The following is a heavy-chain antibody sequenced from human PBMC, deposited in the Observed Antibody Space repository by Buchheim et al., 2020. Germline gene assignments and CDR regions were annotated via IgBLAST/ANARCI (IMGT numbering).Heavy chain of an antibody. J-gene: IGHJ6*03. CDR1: GFTFSSYG. CDR3: ARDYGVGYYYYYMDV. Sequence: QVQLVESGGGVVQPGRSLRLSCAASGFTFSSYGMHWVRQAPGKGLEWVAVIWYDGSNKYYADSVKGRFTISRDNSKNTLYLQMNSLRAEDTAVYYCARDYGVGYYYYYMDVWGKGTT. D-gene: IGHD4-17*01. CDR2: IWYDGSNK. V-gene: IGHV3-33*01.